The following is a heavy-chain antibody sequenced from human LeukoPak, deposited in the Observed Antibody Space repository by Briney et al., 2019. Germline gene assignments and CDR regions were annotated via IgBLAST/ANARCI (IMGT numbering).Heavy chain of an antibody. CDR3: ARDSGPQLLWFGEPRGMDV. D-gene: IGHD3-10*01. CDR2: ISYDGSNK. V-gene: IGHV3-30*14. CDR1: GFTSSSYA. Sequence: PGGSLRLSCAASGFTSSSYAMHWVRQAPGKGLEWVAVISYDGSNKYYTDSVKGRFTISRDNSKNTLYLQMNSLRAEDTAVYYCARDSGPQLLWFGEPRGMDVWGQGTTVTVSS. J-gene: IGHJ6*02.